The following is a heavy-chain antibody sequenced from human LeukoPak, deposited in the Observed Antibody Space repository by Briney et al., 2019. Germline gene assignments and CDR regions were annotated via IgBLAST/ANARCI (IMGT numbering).Heavy chain of an antibody. CDR3: ARVDKNYGSGTYYKYFDY. CDR1: GFTFSSYA. J-gene: IGHJ4*02. D-gene: IGHD3-10*01. Sequence: GGSLRLSCAASGFTFSSYAMSWVRQAPGKGLEWVSAISGSGGSTYYADSVKGRFTISRDNAKNSLYLQMNSLRAEDTAVYYCARVDKNYGSGTYYKYFDYWGQGTLVTVSS. V-gene: IGHV3-23*01. CDR2: ISGSGGST.